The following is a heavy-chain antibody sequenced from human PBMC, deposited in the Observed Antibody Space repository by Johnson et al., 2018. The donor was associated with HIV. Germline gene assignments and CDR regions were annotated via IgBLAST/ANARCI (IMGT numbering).Heavy chain of an antibody. CDR2: ISSSCSTI. V-gene: IGHV3-11*04. Sequence: QMQLVESGGGLVQPGGSLRLSCAASGFTFSDYYMSWIRQDPGKGLEWVSYISSSCSTIYYADSVKGRFTISRDNAKNSLFLQMNGLRAEDTAVYYCARAPYNWNLGLFDAFDVWGQGTKVTVSA. CDR1: GFTFSDYY. D-gene: IGHD1-7*01. CDR3: ARAPYNWNLGLFDAFDV. J-gene: IGHJ3*01.